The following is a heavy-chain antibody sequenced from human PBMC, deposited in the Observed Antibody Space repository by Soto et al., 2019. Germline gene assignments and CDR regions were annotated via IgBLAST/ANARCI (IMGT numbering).Heavy chain of an antibody. V-gene: IGHV4-31*03. CDR1: GVSISSGGYY. D-gene: IGHD3-10*01. J-gene: IGHJ4*02. CDR2: IYYSGST. CDR3: ARDHGSGAADS. Sequence: QVQLQDSGPGLVKPSQTVSLTCTVSGVSISSGGYYWSWIRQHPGKGLDWIGYIYYSGSTYVNPSLKSRVTISVDTSKNQFSLKLSSVTAADTAVYYCARDHGSGAADSWGQGTLVTVSS.